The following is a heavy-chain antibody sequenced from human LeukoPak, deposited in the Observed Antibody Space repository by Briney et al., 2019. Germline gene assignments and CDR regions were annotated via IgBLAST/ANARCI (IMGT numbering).Heavy chain of an antibody. D-gene: IGHD6-13*01. J-gene: IGHJ4*02. CDR3: ARRLSPYSSIWPLDY. CDR1: GFTFSSYG. CDR2: ILYDGSNK. Sequence: GRSLRLSCEASGFTFSSYGMHWVRQAPGKGLEWVAVILYDGSNKYYADSMKGRFTISRDNSKNTLYLQMNSLRAEDTALYYCARRLSPYSSIWPLDYWGQGTLVTVSS. V-gene: IGHV3-30*03.